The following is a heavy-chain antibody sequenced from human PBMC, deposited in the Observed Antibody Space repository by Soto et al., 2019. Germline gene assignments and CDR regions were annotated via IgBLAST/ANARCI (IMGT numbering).Heavy chain of an antibody. D-gene: IGHD6-19*01. CDR1: GYTFTSYY. V-gene: IGHV1-8*01. J-gene: IGHJ4*02. Sequence: ASVKVSCKASGYTFTSYYINWVRQATGQGLEWMGWMNPNSGNTGYAQKFQGRVTMTRNTSISTAYMELSSLRSEDTAVYYCARLHYSSGWYQFDYWGQGTLVTVSS. CDR3: ARLHYSSGWYQFDY. CDR2: MNPNSGNT.